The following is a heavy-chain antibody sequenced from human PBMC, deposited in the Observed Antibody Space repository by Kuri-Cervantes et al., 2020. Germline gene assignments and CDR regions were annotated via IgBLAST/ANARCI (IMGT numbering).Heavy chain of an antibody. CDR2: IFWDNDK. Sequence: SGPTLVKPTQTLTLTCTFSGFSLSTSGVGVGWIRQPPGKALEWVALIFWDNDKRYSPSLKSRLSITKDTSRNQVVLTMTNMGPADTATYYCTYSRPNQWLVPNLGWSQYNSMDVWGKGITVTVSS. CDR3: TYSRPNQWLVPNLGWSQYNSMDV. CDR1: GFSLSTSGVG. D-gene: IGHD6-19*01. J-gene: IGHJ6*03. V-gene: IGHV2-5*02.